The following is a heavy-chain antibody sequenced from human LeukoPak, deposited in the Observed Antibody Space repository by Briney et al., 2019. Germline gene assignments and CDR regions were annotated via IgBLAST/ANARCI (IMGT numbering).Heavy chain of an antibody. CDR1: GFTFSSYA. CDR3: AKDRRGGSYYAATLDI. D-gene: IGHD1-26*01. Sequence: GGSLRLSSAPSGFTFSSYAMSWVRQAPGKGLEWVSGISDSGDITYYADSVKGRFTISRDNSKNTLYVQMNSLRVEDTAVYFCAKDRRGGSYYAATLDIWGPGTMVTVSS. V-gene: IGHV3-23*01. J-gene: IGHJ3*02. CDR2: ISDSGDIT.